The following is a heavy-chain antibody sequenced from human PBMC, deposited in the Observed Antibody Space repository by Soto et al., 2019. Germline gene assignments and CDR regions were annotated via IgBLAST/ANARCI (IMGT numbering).Heavy chain of an antibody. V-gene: IGHV4-61*01. J-gene: IGHJ4*02. CDR3: ARVVLGYCSGGSCYPFDY. CDR2: IYYSGST. Sequence: SETLSLTCTVSGGSVSSGSYYWSWIRQPPGKGLEWIGYIYYSGSTNYNPSLKSRVTISVDTSKNQFSLKLSSVTAADTAVYYCARVVLGYCSGGSCYPFDYWGKGTLVTVS. CDR1: GGSVSSGSYY. D-gene: IGHD2-15*01.